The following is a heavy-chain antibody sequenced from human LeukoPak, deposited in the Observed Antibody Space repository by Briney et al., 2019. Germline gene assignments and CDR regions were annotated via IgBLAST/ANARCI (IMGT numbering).Heavy chain of an antibody. J-gene: IGHJ4*02. CDR3: ARGGGSYYKVFDY. Sequence: SETLSLTCAVYGGSFSGYYWSWIRHAPGKGLEWIGEINHSGSTNYNPSLKSRVTISVDTSKNQFSLKLSSVTAADTAVYYCARGGGSYYKVFDYWGQGTLVTVSS. CDR2: INHSGST. CDR1: GGSFSGYY. D-gene: IGHD1-26*01. V-gene: IGHV4-34*01.